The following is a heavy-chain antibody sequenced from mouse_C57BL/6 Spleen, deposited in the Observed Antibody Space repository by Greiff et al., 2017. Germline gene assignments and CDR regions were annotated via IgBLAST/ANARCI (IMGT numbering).Heavy chain of an antibody. V-gene: IGHV1-74*01. CDR1: GYTFTSYW. Sequence: QVQLQQPGAELVKPGASVKVSCKASGYTFTSYWMHWVKQRPGQGLEWIGRIHPSDSDTNYNQKFKGKATLTVDKSSSTAYMQLSSLTSEDSAVYYCEQSDYYGSSYWYFDVWGTGTTVTVSS. J-gene: IGHJ1*03. CDR2: IHPSDSDT. D-gene: IGHD1-1*01. CDR3: EQSDYYGSSYWYFDV.